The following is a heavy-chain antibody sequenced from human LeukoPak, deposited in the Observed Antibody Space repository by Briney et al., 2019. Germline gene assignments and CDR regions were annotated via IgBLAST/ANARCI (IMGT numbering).Heavy chain of an antibody. CDR1: VGSISSYY. D-gene: IGHD3-22*01. CDR3: AGQVPPAMIVNS. CDR2: IYSSGSA. Sequence: FETLSLTCTVSVGSISSYYWSWIRQPPGTGVKGIGYIYSSGSANYNPSLRSRVTISVDASKKQFSLRRRFVPAADTALYSCAGQVPPAMIVNSGGQGALVTVSS. V-gene: IGHV4-59*08. J-gene: IGHJ5*01.